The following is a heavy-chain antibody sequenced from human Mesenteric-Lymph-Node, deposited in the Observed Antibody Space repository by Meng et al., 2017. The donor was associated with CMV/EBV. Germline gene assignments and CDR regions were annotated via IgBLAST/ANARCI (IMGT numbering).Heavy chain of an antibody. CDR3: ARGPEGPQLRGDY. J-gene: IGHJ4*02. D-gene: IGHD1-1*01. V-gene: IGHV3-53*01. CDR2: IYSGGTT. CDR1: GFTVSSNY. Sequence: GESLKISCAASGFTVSSNYMTWVRQAPGKGLEWVSVIYSGGTTFYAVSVKGRFAISRDNSRNTLDLQMNSLRVDDTAVYYCARGPEGPQLRGDYWGQGTLVTVSS.